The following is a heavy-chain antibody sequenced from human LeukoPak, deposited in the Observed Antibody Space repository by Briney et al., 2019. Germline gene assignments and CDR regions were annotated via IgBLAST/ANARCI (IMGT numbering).Heavy chain of an antibody. Sequence: RASVKVSCKASGYTFTGYYMHWVRQAPGQGLEWMGRINPNSGGTNYAQKFQGRVTMTRDTSISTAYMELSRLRSDDTAVYYCATQTLGDCDILTGWYDYWGQGTLVTVSS. CDR2: INPNSGGT. CDR1: GYTFTGYY. D-gene: IGHD3-9*01. J-gene: IGHJ4*02. V-gene: IGHV1-2*06. CDR3: ATQTLGDCDILTGWYDY.